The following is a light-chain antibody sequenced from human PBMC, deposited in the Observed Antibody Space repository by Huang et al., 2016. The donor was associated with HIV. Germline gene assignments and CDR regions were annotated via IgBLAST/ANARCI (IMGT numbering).Light chain of an antibody. CDR1: QSLLHSNGYNY. J-gene: IGKJ5*01. V-gene: IGKV2-28*01. Sequence: DIVMSQSPLSLPVTPGEPASISCRSSQSLLHSNGYNYLDWYVQKPGQSPQLVIYLSSKRSSGVPDRFSGTGSVTHFTLRISRVEAEDVGVYYCMQALQTPRTFGQGTRLEIK. CDR2: LSS. CDR3: MQALQTPRT.